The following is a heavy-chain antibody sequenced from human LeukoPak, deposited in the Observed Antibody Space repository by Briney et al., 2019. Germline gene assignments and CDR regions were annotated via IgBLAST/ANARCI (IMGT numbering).Heavy chain of an antibody. D-gene: IGHD6-19*01. CDR3: AKDIGSSGFDH. V-gene: IGHV3-9*01. CDR1: GFTFDDYA. J-gene: IGHJ4*02. CDR2: ISWNSGSI. Sequence: PGRSLRLSCAASGFTFDDYAMHWVRQAPGKGLEWVSGISWNSGSIGYADSVKGRFTISRDNAKNSLYLQMNSLRAEDTALYYCAKDIGSSGFDHWGRGTLVTVSS.